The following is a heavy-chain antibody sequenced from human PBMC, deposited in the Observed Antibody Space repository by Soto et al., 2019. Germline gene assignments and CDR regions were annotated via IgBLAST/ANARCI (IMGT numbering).Heavy chain of an antibody. J-gene: IGHJ4*02. CDR2: ISGGGDRT. D-gene: IGHD3-16*02. V-gene: IGHV3-23*01. CDR1: GFPFNTHG. Sequence: AGGSLRLSCAASGFPFNTHGMTWVRQAPGKGLEWASGISGGGDRTQYADAVKGRFTISRDNSKNTVDLQMTGLRAEDTAIYYCAKTSTYDYIWGDYRYFFDYWGQGTVVTVSS. CDR3: AKTSTYDYIWGDYRYFFDY.